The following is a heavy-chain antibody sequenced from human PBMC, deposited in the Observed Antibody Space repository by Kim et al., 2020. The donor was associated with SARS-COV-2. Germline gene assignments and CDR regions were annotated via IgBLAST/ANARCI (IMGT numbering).Heavy chain of an antibody. V-gene: IGHV1-2*02. Sequence: ASVKVLLQGFWIHLHRLPYALGATGPGQGLEWMGWINPNSGGTNYAQKFQGRVTMTRDTSISTAYMELSRLRSDDTAVYYCATLPYSSSSSGYWGQGTLVTVSS. D-gene: IGHD6-6*01. CDR3: ATLPYSSSSSGY. CDR1: IHLHRLP. J-gene: IGHJ4*02. CDR2: INPNSGGT.